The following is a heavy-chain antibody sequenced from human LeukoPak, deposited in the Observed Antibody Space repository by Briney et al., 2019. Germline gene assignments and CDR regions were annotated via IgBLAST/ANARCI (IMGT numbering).Heavy chain of an antibody. J-gene: IGHJ5*02. D-gene: IGHD3-10*01. CDR1: GGTFSSYA. CDR2: ISAYNGNT. CDR3: ARASMVRGVTPNWFDP. Sequence: ASVKVSCKASGGTFSSYAISWVRQAPGQGLEWMGWISAYNGNTNYAQKLQGRVTMTTDTSTSTAYMELRSLRSDDTAVYYCARASMVRGVTPNWFDPWGQGTLVTVSS. V-gene: IGHV1-18*01.